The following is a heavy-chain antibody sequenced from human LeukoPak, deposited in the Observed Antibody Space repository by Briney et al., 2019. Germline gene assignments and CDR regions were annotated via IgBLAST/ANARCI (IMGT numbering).Heavy chain of an antibody. CDR3: AKVYGDYGPEADYYYYYMDV. V-gene: IGHV3-23*01. J-gene: IGHJ6*03. CDR2: ISGSGGST. CDR1: GFTFSSYG. D-gene: IGHD4-17*01. Sequence: PGGSLRLSCAASGFTFSSYGMSWVRQAPGKGLEWVSAISGSGGSTYYADSVKGRFTISRDNSKNTLYLQMNSRRAEDTAVYYCAKVYGDYGPEADYYYYYMDVWGKGTTVTISS.